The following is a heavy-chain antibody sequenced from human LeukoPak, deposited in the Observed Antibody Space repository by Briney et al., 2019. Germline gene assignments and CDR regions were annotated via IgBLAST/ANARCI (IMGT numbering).Heavy chain of an antibody. CDR3: ARDNNWGFDY. CDR1: GFIFSDYS. Sequence: RGSLRLSCAASGFIFSDYSMNWVRQAPGKGLEWVSNIRGSGSGSGSGMYYADSVKGRFTISRDDAKNSLYLQMSSLRAEDTAFYYCARDNNWGFDYWGQGALVTVSS. V-gene: IGHV3-48*04. CDR2: IRGSGSGSGSGM. D-gene: IGHD7-27*01. J-gene: IGHJ4*02.